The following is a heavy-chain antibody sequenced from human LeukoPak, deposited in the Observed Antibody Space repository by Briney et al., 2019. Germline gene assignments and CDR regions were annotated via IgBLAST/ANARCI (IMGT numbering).Heavy chain of an antibody. CDR2: INPNSGGT. Sequence: ASLKVSCKASGYTFTGYYMHWVRQAPGQGLEWMGWINPNSGGTNYAQKFQGRVTMTRDTSISTAYMELSRLRSDDTAVYYCARSTYYDILTGYATFDYWGQGTLVTVSS. V-gene: IGHV1-2*02. CDR3: ARSTYYDILTGYATFDY. CDR1: GYTFTGYY. D-gene: IGHD3-9*01. J-gene: IGHJ4*02.